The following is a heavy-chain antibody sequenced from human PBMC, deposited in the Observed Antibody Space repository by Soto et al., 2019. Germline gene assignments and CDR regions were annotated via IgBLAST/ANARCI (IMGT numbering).Heavy chain of an antibody. CDR2: IDNSGNT. D-gene: IGHD3-9*01. Sequence: QVQLQESGPGLVEPSQTLSLTCTVSGDTISSDNYYWSWIRQPTGKGLEWVAHIDNSGNTYSNPSPSGRPSMALGPLRNHLPLKLSSETVAASAVYFRARGYTLTGYDLTRRAYLDCWGQGILVTVSS. J-gene: IGHJ4*02. CDR3: ARGYTLTGYDLTRRAYLDC. CDR1: GDTISSDNYY. V-gene: IGHV4-30-4*01.